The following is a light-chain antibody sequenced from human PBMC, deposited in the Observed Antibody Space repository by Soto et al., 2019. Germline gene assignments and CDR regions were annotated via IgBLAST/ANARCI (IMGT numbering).Light chain of an antibody. V-gene: IGLV2-23*01. CDR1: SSGVENYNL. CDR3: SSYVGAVV. Sequence: QSALTQPASVSGSPGQSITLSCTRTSSGVENYNLVSWYQHRPGKAPKLIIYEGSQRPSGASDRFSGSESGNMASLTISGLRAEDEADYYCSSYVGAVVFGGGTKLTVL. J-gene: IGLJ2*01. CDR2: EGS.